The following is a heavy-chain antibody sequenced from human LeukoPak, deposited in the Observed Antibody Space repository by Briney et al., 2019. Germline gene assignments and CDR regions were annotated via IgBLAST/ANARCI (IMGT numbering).Heavy chain of an antibody. J-gene: IGHJ2*01. CDR3: AREAEIVSFDL. D-gene: IGHD3-16*02. V-gene: IGHV1-2*02. CDR2: NDPNSGGT. CDR1: GYTFTVNH. Sequence: ASVKVSCKASGYTFTVNHVHWVRQAPGQGLEWMGWNDPNSGGTKYAQKFQDRVAMTSDTSISTAYMELSGLRSDDTAVYFCAREAEIVSFDLWGRGTLVTVSS.